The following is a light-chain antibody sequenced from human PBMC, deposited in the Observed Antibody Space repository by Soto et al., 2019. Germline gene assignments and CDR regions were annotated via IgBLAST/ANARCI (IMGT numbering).Light chain of an antibody. J-gene: IGLJ1*01. V-gene: IGLV1-44*01. CDR3: AAWDDSLSGHFA. CDR2: NNN. Sequence: QSALTQPPSASGTPGQRVTISCSGSSSNIGTNTVSWYQHLPGTAPKLLIYNNNQRPSGVPDRFSGSKSGTSASLAISGLQSEDEADYYCAAWDDSLSGHFAFGTGTKVTV. CDR1: SSNIGTNT.